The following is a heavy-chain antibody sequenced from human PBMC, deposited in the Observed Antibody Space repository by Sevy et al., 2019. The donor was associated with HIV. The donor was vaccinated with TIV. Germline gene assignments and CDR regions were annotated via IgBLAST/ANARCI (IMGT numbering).Heavy chain of an antibody. D-gene: IGHD3-16*01. CDR3: AQETVGRFDS. Sequence: GGSLRLSCAASGFTFSAYWMIWVRQAPGKGLEWVANIKSDGSDKHYVDSVEGRFTISRDNAKNSLYLQMNSLRVEDTAVYYCAQETVGRFDSWGRGTLVTVSS. V-gene: IGHV3-7*01. CDR1: GFTFSAYW. CDR2: IKSDGSDK. J-gene: IGHJ4*02.